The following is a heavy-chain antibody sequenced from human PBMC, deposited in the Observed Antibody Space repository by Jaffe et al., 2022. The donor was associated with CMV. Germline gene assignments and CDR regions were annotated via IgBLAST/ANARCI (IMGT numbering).Heavy chain of an antibody. Sequence: QVQLQQWGAGLLKPSETLSLTCAVYGGSFSGYYWSWIRQPPGKGLEWIGEINHSGSTNYNPSLKSRVTISVDTSKNQFSLKLSSVTAADTAVYYCARLNWNPYYYYYYYMDVWGKGTTVTVSS. J-gene: IGHJ6*03. CDR2: INHSGST. V-gene: IGHV4-34*01. CDR1: GGSFSGYY. D-gene: IGHD1-1*01. CDR3: ARLNWNPYYYYYYYMDV.